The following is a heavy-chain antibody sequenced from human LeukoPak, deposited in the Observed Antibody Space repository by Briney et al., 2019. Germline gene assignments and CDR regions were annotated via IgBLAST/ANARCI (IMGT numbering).Heavy chain of an antibody. CDR1: GGSISSYY. V-gene: IGHV4-59*01. CDR3: ARDRRDGYTYYYYMDV. Sequence: SETLSLTCTVSGGSISSYYWSWIRQPPGKGLEWIGYIYYSGSTNYNPSLKSRVTISVDTSKNQFSLKLSSVTAADTAVYYCARDRRDGYTYYYYMDVWGKGTTVTVSS. D-gene: IGHD5-24*01. CDR2: IYYSGST. J-gene: IGHJ6*03.